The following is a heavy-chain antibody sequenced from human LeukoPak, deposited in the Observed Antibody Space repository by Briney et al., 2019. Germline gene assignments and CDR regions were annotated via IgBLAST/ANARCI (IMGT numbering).Heavy chain of an antibody. CDR2: INGSGGRI. D-gene: IGHD6-19*01. Sequence: GTLRPSCAASGFSFSTFAMNWVRQAPGKGLEWVSAINGSGGRIYYADSVKGRFTISRDNSKSTLYLQMNSLRAEDTAVYYCAKGGAVSAVAGWGDYWGQGTLVTVSS. J-gene: IGHJ4*02. V-gene: IGHV3-23*01. CDR1: GFSFSTFA. CDR3: AKGGAVSAVAGWGDY.